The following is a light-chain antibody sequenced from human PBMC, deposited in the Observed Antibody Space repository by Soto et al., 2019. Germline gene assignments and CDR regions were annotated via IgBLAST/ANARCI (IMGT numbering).Light chain of an antibody. CDR2: EGS. CDR3: SSYTGSASWV. J-gene: IGLJ3*02. V-gene: IGLV2-14*02. CDR1: SSDVGSYNL. Sequence: QSVLTQPASVSGSPGQSITISCTGISSDVGSYNLVSWYQQYPGKAPKLMIYEGSKRPSGVSNRFSGSKSGNTASLSISGLQAEDEADYYCSSYTGSASWVFGGGTKVTVL.